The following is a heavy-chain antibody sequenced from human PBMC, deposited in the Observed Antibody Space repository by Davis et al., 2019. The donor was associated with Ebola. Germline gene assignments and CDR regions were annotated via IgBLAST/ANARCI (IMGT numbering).Heavy chain of an antibody. J-gene: IGHJ4*02. V-gene: IGHV4-34*01. D-gene: IGHD2-15*01. CDR3: ATELGYCSGGSCYSLNCFDH. CDR1: GGSFSGYY. Sequence: PSETLSLTCAVYGGSFSGYYWSWIRQPPGKGLEWIGSIYYSGSTYYNPSLKSRVTISVDTSKNQFSLKLSSVTAADTAVYYCATELGYCSGGSCYSLNCFDHWGQGTLVAVSS. CDR2: IYYSGST.